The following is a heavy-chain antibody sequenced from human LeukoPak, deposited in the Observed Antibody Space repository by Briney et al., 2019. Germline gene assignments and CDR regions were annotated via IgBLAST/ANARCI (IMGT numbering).Heavy chain of an antibody. CDR2: ISSSSSYI. J-gene: IGHJ4*02. CDR3: ARDLWDH. V-gene: IGHV3-21*01. Sequence: NPGGPLRLSCAASGFTFSSYSMNWVRQAPGKGLEWVSSISSSSSYIYYADSLKGRFTVPRDNAKNSLYLQMNSLRAEDTAVYYCARDLWDHWGQGTLVTVSS. CDR1: GFTFSSYS.